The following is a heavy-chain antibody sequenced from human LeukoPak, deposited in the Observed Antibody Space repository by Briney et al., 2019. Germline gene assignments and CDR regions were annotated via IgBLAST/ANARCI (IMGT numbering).Heavy chain of an antibody. CDR1: GFTVSSNY. CDR2: IYSGGST. D-gene: IGHD6-13*01. Sequence: GGSLRLSCAASGFTVSSNYMSWVRQAPGKGLEWVSVIYSGGSTYYADSVKGRFTISRDNSKNTLYLQMNSLRAEDTAVYYCARGVGRQQLEYLDYWGQGTLVTVSS. V-gene: IGHV3-66*01. J-gene: IGHJ4*02. CDR3: ARGVGRQQLEYLDY.